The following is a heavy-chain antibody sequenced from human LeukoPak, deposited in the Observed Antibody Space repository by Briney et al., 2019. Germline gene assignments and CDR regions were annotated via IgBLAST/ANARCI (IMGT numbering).Heavy chain of an antibody. CDR2: IWYDGSNK. CDR3: ARGYDFWSGYPYYFDY. CDR1: GFTFSSYG. J-gene: IGHJ4*02. Sequence: PGGSLRLSCAASGFTFSSYGMHWVRQAPGKGLEGVAVIWYDGSNKYYADSVKGRFTISRDNSKNTLYLQMNSLRAEDTAVYYCARGYDFWSGYPYYFDYWGQGTLVTVSS. D-gene: IGHD3-3*01. V-gene: IGHV3-33*01.